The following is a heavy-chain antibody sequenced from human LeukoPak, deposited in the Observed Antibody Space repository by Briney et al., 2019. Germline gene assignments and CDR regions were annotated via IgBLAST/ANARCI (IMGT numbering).Heavy chain of an antibody. Sequence: SETLSLTCPVSSGSISSYYWSWIRQPPGKGLEWIGYTYYIGGPNYNPSFKSRVTISVDTSKNKFSLKLSSVTAADTAVYYCARGKTYYDISKDAFDIWGQGTMVTVSS. CDR2: TYYIGGP. CDR1: SGSISSYY. J-gene: IGHJ3*02. V-gene: IGHV4-59*01. D-gene: IGHD3-22*01. CDR3: ARGKTYYDISKDAFDI.